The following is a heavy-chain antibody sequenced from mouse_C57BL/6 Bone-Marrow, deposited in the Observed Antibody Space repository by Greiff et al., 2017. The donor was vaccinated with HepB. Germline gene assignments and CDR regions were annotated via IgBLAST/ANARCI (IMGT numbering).Heavy chain of an antibody. CDR2: INPNNGGT. J-gene: IGHJ2*01. CDR3: ARWNYYSNPRYFDY. D-gene: IGHD2-5*01. CDR1: GYTFTDYY. V-gene: IGHV1-26*01. Sequence: EVQLQQSGPELVKPGASVKISCKASGYTFTDYYMNWVKQSHGKSLEWIGDINPNNGGTSYNQKFKGKATLTVDKSSSTAYMELRSLTSEDSAVYYCARWNYYSNPRYFDYWGQGTTLTVSS.